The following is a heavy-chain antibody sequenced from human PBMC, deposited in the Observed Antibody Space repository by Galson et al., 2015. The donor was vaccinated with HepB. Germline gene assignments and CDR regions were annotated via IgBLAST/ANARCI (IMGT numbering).Heavy chain of an antibody. J-gene: IGHJ5*02. CDR2: INPNSGGT. V-gene: IGHV1-2*02. D-gene: IGHD1-1*01. Sequence: SVKVSCKASGYTFTGYYMHWVRQAPGQGLEWMGWINPNSGGTNYAQKFQGRVTMTRDTSISTAYMDLTRLRSDDTAVYYCARDVSTRGGVNWFDPWGQGTLVTVSS. CDR3: ARDVSTRGGVNWFDP. CDR1: GYTFTGYY.